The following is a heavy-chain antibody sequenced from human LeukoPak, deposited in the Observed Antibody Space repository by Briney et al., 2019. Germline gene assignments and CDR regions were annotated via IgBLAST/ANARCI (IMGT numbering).Heavy chain of an antibody. Sequence: GGSLRLSCAASGFTFSTFSMNWVRQAPGKGLEWVSYIGIGGNIYYTDSVKGRFTISRDNAKNLLYLQMNSLRAEDTAVYYCAKRDASGSYFVDYWGQGTLVTVSS. CDR2: IGIGGNI. CDR3: AKRDASGSYFVDY. V-gene: IGHV3-48*01. CDR1: GFTFSTFS. J-gene: IGHJ4*02. D-gene: IGHD3-10*01.